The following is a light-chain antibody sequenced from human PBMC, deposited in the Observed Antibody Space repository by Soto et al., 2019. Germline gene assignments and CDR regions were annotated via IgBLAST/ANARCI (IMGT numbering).Light chain of an antibody. CDR1: QSISSY. CDR3: QQSYSPPRT. Sequence: DIQITQSPSTLSASVGDRVTITCRASQSISSYLNWYQQKPGKAPKLLIYAASSLRSGVPSRFSGSGSGTDFTLTISSLQPEDFATYYCQQSYSPPRTFGQGTRLEIK. CDR2: AAS. J-gene: IGKJ5*01. V-gene: IGKV1-39*01.